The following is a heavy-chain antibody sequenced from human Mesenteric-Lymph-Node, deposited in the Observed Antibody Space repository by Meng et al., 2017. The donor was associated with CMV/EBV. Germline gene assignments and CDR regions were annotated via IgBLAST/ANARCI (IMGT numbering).Heavy chain of an antibody. Sequence: GGSLRLSCAASGFSVSSNYMIWVRQAPGKGLEWVSVIYSGGFTYYADSVKGRFTISRDNSKNTLYLQMNSLRAEDTAVYYCARGPYYYYTNDYYYYYDGLDVWGQGTTVTVSS. V-gene: IGHV3-66*02. CDR2: IYSGGFT. J-gene: IGHJ6*02. CDR1: GFSVSSNY. CDR3: ARGPYYYYTNDYYYYYDGLDV. D-gene: IGHD2-8*01.